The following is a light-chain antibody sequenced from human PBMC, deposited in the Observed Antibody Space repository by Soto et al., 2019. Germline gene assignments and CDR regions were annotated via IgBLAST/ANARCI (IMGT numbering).Light chain of an antibody. J-gene: IGKJ5*01. CDR2: KVS. Sequence: VMTQSPLALPVTLGQPAPISGTSNESLVYSDGIAYFSWFQQRPGRSPRRLIYKVSNRDSGVPARFSGSGSGTDFALKISRVEADDVGVYYCMQATHWPITFGQGTRLEIK. V-gene: IGKV2-30*01. CDR1: ESLVYSDGIAY. CDR3: MQATHWPIT.